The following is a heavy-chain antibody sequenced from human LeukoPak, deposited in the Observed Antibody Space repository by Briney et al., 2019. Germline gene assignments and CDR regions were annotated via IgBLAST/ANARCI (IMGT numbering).Heavy chain of an antibody. J-gene: IGHJ4*02. CDR3: AKDNGWSRNPFEY. V-gene: IGHV3-23*01. CDR2: ISGRGETI. Sequence: GGSLGLSCAASGFTFSTYAMSWVRQAPGKGLEWVSIISGRGETIYYADSVKGRFTISRDNSKNTVYLQMNSLRVEDTAVYYCAKDNGWSRNPFEYRGQGTLVTVSS. CDR1: GFTFSTYA. D-gene: IGHD6-19*01.